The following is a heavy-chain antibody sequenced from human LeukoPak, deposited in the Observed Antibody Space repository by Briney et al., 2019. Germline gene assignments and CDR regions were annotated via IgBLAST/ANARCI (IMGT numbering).Heavy chain of an antibody. Sequence: PGRSLRLSCAASGFTFNNYAMHWVRQAPGKGLEWVAVISYDGSNKHYADSVKGRSTISRDNSKNTLYLQMNNLRTEDTAVYYCARDHLRFLEWLKGVDYWGQGTLVTVSS. V-gene: IGHV3-30-3*01. J-gene: IGHJ4*02. D-gene: IGHD3-3*01. CDR3: ARDHLRFLEWLKGVDY. CDR2: ISYDGSNK. CDR1: GFTFNNYA.